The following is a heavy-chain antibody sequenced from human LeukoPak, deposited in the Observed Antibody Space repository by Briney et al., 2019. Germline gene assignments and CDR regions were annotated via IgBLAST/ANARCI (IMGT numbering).Heavy chain of an antibody. CDR2: IYYSGST. D-gene: IGHD1-20*01. J-gene: IGHJ4*02. CDR3: ATRYNWNYFDY. V-gene: IGHV4-61*01. Sequence: SETLSLTCTVSGDSVTSGNYYWSWIRQSPGRGLEWIAYIYYSGSTDYNPSLRSRVTMSVDTSKNQFSLKLSSVTAADTAVYYCATRYNWNYFDYWGQGTLDTVSS. CDR1: GDSVTSGNYY.